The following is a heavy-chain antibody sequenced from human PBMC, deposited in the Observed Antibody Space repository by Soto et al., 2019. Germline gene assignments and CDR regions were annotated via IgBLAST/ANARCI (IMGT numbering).Heavy chain of an antibody. V-gene: IGHV3-30*18. D-gene: IGHD6-25*01. Sequence: GGSLRLSCAPSGFTFSNYGMHWIRQAPGKGLEWVALISYDGSNKYYADSVKGRFTISRDNTKNTLYLQMNSLRAEDSAVYYCAKDLHSSGWAAYNFDYWGQGTLVTVSS. J-gene: IGHJ4*02. CDR1: GFTFSNYG. CDR3: AKDLHSSGWAAYNFDY. CDR2: ISYDGSNK.